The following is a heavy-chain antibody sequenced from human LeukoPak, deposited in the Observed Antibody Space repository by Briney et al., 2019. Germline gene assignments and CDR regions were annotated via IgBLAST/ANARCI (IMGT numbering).Heavy chain of an antibody. Sequence: GGSLRLSCAASGFTFSSYDMHWVRHATGKGLEWVSAIGTAGDTYYPGSVKGRFTISRENAKNSLYLQMNSLRAGDTAVYYCARGDMTTVTYFDYWGQGPLVTVSS. J-gene: IGHJ4*02. CDR1: GFTFSSYD. V-gene: IGHV3-13*01. CDR3: ARGDMTTVTYFDY. CDR2: IGTAGDT. D-gene: IGHD4-17*01.